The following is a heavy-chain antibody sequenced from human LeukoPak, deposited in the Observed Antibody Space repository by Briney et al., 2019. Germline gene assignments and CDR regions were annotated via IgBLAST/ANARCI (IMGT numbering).Heavy chain of an antibody. CDR3: AKNMDV. CDR1: GFTFSDYA. V-gene: IGHV3-64*01. J-gene: IGHJ6*03. CDR2: ISNNGVST. Sequence: PGGSLRLSCAASGFTFSDYAMHWVRQAPGRGLEYVSSISNNGVSTYYGSSVKGRFTISRDNSKNTLYLQMNSLRAEDTAVYYCAKNMDVWGKGTTVTISS.